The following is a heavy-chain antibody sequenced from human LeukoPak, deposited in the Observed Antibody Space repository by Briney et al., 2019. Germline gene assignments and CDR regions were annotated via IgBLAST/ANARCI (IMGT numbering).Heavy chain of an antibody. CDR1: QFSVTTNY. V-gene: IGHV3-66*01. D-gene: IGHD6-19*01. J-gene: IGHJ4*02. CDR2: IYSTGGK. CDR3: ARGSDGWFAFDY. Sequence: QPGGSLRLSCAASQFSVTTNYMSWVRQAPGKGLEWVSIIYSTGGKYYADSVKGRFTISRDNSKHTLNLQMNSLRAEDTAIYYCARGSDGWFAFDYWGQGILVTVSS.